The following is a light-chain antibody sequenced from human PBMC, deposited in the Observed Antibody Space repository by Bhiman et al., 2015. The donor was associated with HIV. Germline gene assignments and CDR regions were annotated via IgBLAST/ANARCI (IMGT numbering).Light chain of an antibody. Sequence: QSALTQPASVSGSPGQSITISCTGTSSDFGAYNYVSWYQQRPGKAPKLMIYDVTKRPSRISNRFSGSKSGNTASLTISGLRPEDEADYYCCSYAGSGTWVFGRGTKLTVL. J-gene: IGLJ3*02. CDR3: CSYAGSGTWV. CDR2: DVT. CDR1: SSDFGAYNY. V-gene: IGLV2-23*02.